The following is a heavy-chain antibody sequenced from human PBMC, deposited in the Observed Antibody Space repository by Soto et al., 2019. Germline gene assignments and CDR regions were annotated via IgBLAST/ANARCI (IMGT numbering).Heavy chain of an antibody. CDR2: ISGSGHNT. CDR1: GFIFDSYA. D-gene: IGHD3-10*01. V-gene: IGHV3-23*01. CDR3: GGGPDYRNNYYYGMDV. Sequence: PGGSLRLSCTASGFIFDSYAMSWVRQAPGKGLECISTISGSGHNTYYADSVKGRFTISRDSSKDTVYLQMNNLRADDTAVYFCGGGPDYRNNYYYGMDVWGQGNTVTVSS. J-gene: IGHJ6*01.